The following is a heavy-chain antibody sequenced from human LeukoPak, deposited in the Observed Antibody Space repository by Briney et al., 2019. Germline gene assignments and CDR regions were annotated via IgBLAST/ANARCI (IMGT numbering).Heavy chain of an antibody. CDR2: ISGSGHTT. Sequence: PGGSLRLSCEVSGFTFSSYGMSWVRQAPGKGLEWVSSISGSGHTTFYADSVKGRFTISRDNSRNTLFLQMNSLRAEDTAVYYCARGGGNDYDTSGYYYLAAYWGQGTLVTVSS. CDR1: GFTFSSYG. J-gene: IGHJ4*02. D-gene: IGHD3-22*01. V-gene: IGHV3-23*01. CDR3: ARGGGNDYDTSGYYYLAAY.